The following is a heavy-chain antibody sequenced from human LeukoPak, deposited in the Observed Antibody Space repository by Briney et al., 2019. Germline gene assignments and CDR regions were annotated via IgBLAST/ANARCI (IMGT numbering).Heavy chain of an antibody. CDR2: ISSSGSTI. Sequence: GGSLILSCAASGFTFSSYEMNWVRQAPGKGLEWVSYISSSGSTIYYADSVKGRFTISRDNAKNSLDLQMNSLRAEDTAVYYCARDPSTPVAGTFDHWGQGTLVTVSS. D-gene: IGHD6-19*01. J-gene: IGHJ4*02. V-gene: IGHV3-48*03. CDR1: GFTFSSYE. CDR3: ARDPSTPVAGTFDH.